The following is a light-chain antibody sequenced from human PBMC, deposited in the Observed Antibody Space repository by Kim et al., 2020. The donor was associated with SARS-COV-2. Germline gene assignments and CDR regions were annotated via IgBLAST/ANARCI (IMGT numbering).Light chain of an antibody. Sequence: ELTQPPSASGTPGQRVTISCSGSSSNIGSNYVYWYQQLPGTAPKLLIYRNNQRPSGVPDRFSGSKSGTSASLAISGLRSEDEADYYCAAWDDSLSGVVIGGGTQLTVL. CDR3: AAWDDSLSGVV. CDR1: SSNIGSNY. CDR2: RNN. J-gene: IGLJ2*01. V-gene: IGLV1-47*01.